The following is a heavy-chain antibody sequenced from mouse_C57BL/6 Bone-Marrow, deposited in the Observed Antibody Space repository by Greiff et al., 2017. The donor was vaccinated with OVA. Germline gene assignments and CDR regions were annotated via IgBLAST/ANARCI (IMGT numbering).Heavy chain of an antibody. D-gene: IGHD1-1*01. V-gene: IGHV1-82*01. CDR2: IYPGDGDT. J-gene: IGHJ2*01. CDR1: GYAFSSSW. Sequence: QVQLQQSGPELVKPGASVKISCKASGYAFSSSWMNWVKQRPGKGLEWIGRIYPGDGDTNYNGKFKGKATLTADKSSSTAYMQLSSLTSEDSAVYFWARGGTTVVAPDYWGQGTTLTVSS. CDR3: ARGGTTVVAPDY.